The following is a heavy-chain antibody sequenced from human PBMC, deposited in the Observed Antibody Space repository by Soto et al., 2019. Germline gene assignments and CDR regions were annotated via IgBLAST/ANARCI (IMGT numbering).Heavy chain of an antibody. V-gene: IGHV1-3*01. CDR3: AREWAAAINAPFDY. D-gene: IGHD6-13*01. CDR1: GYTFTSYA. Sequence: ASVKVSCKASGYTFTSYAMHWVRQAPGQRLEWMGWINAGNGNTKYSQKFQGRVTITRDTSASTAYMELSSLRSEDTAVYYCAREWAAAINAPFDYWGQGTLVTVSS. CDR2: INAGNGNT. J-gene: IGHJ4*02.